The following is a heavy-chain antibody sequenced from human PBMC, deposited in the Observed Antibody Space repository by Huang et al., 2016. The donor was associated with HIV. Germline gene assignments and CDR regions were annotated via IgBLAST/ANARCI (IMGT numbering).Heavy chain of an antibody. CDR2: IDYSVST. CDR3: ARDHHDFWRGYRRMYCFDH. Sequence: QVQLQESGPGLVKPSETLSITCTVSGGSISTHYWSWIRQPPGKGLEWSESIDYSVSTNYSPSLKSRVAILLDTSKNQFSLRVNSVTAADTAMYYCARDHHDFWRGYRRMYCFDHWGQGTLVTVSS. CDR1: GGSISTHY. V-gene: IGHV4-59*11. J-gene: IGHJ4*02. D-gene: IGHD3-3*01.